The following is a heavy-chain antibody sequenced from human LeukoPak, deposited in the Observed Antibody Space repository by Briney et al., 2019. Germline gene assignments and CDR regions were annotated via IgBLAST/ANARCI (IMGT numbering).Heavy chain of an antibody. D-gene: IGHD2-15*01. CDR2: IRQDGTEK. V-gene: IGHV3-7*01. CDR1: GFSFGSNW. CDR3: AAGTGYLIEK. J-gene: IGHJ4*02. Sequence: PGGSLRLSCAASGFSFGSNWMNWVRQSPGTGLEWVANIRQDGTEKNYVDSVKGRFIISRDNAKNSLYLQMNSLRAEDTAVYYCAAGTGYLIEKWGQGTLVAVSS.